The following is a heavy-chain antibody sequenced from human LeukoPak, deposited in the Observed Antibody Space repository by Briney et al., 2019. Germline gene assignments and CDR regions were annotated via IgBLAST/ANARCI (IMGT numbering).Heavy chain of an antibody. D-gene: IGHD6-13*01. CDR3: ARGDSIAAAGMDY. J-gene: IGHJ4*02. Sequence: ASVKVSCKASGYTFTGYYMHWVRQAPGQGLEWMGWINPNSGGTNYAQKFQGRVTMTRDTSISTAYMELSRLRSDDTAVYYCARGDSIAAAGMDYWGQGTLVTVSS. CDR2: INPNSGGT. CDR1: GYTFTGYY. V-gene: IGHV1-2*02.